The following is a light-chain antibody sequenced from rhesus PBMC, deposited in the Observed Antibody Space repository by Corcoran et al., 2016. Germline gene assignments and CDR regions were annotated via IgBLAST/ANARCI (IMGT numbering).Light chain of an antibody. CDR3: MQVIQLPRT. CDR1: QSLLHGDGNTY. J-gene: IGKJ1*01. V-gene: IGKV2-78*01. CDR2: LFS. Sequence: DIVMTQTPLSLPVTPGEPASTSCRSSQSLLHGDGNTYLYWYLQKPGQYPQLLIHLFSNRASVVPDRFSGDGSGTDFTLKISLVEVGDVRVFYCMQVIQLPRTFGQVTKVEIK.